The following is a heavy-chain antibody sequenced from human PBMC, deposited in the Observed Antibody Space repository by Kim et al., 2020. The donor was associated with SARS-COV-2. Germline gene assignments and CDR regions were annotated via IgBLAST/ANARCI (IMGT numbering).Heavy chain of an antibody. V-gene: IGHV3-23*03. J-gene: IGHJ4*02. CDR3: AKVAGYSSPKGLYYFDY. Sequence: GGSLRLSCAASGFTFSSYAMSWVRKAPGKGLEWVSVIYSGGSSTYYADSVKGRFTISRDNSKNTLYLQMNSLRAEDTAVYYCAKVAGYSSPKGLYYFDYWGQGTLVTVSS. D-gene: IGHD6-13*01. CDR2: IYSGGSST. CDR1: GFTFSSYA.